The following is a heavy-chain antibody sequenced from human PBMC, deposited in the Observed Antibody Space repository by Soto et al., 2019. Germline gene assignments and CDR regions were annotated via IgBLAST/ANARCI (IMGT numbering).Heavy chain of an antibody. CDR1: GFTFRSFG. D-gene: IGHD1-26*01. Sequence: PGGSLRLSCAASGFTFRSFGMHGIRQAPGKGLEWVALISYDGTNKYYADSVRGRFTISRDNSKNTLYLEMNTLRVEDTAVYYCAKVLPATGIEGGGDAFDIWGQGTMVTVSS. CDR3: AKVLPATGIEGGGDAFDI. V-gene: IGHV3-30*18. CDR2: ISYDGTNK. J-gene: IGHJ3*02.